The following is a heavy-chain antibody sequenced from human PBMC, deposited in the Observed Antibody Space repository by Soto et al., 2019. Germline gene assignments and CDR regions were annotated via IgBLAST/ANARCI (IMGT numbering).Heavy chain of an antibody. J-gene: IGHJ3*02. D-gene: IGHD3-22*01. CDR2: IDWDDDK. Sequence: VSGPTLVNPTQTLTLTCTFSGFSLSTSGMRVSWIRQPPGKALEWLARIDWDDDKFYSTSLKTRLTISKDTSKNQVVLTMTNMDPVDTATYYCARTIYYYDSSGYYYVGASDIWGQGTMVTVSS. CDR1: GFSLSTSGMR. CDR3: ARTIYYYDSSGYYYVGASDI. V-gene: IGHV2-70*04.